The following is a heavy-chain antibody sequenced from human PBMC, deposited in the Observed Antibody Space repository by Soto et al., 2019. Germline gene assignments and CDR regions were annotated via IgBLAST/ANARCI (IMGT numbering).Heavy chain of an antibody. CDR3: ARERTELLWFGEPHGSFDY. CDR2: INHSGST. D-gene: IGHD3-10*01. J-gene: IGHJ4*02. V-gene: IGHV4-34*01. CDR1: GGSFSGYY. Sequence: QVQLQQWGAGLLKPSETLSLTCAVYGGSFSGYYWSWIRHPPWKGLEWIGEINHSGSTNYNPSLKSRVTISADTSKSQFSLQLSSVTAADTAVYYCARERTELLWFGEPHGSFDYWGQGPLVTVSS.